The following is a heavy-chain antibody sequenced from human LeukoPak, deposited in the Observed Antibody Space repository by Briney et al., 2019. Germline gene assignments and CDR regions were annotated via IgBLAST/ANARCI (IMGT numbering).Heavy chain of an antibody. Sequence: GGSLRLSCAASGFTFSSYGMHWVRQAPGKELEWVAVISHDGSDKDYADSVKGRFTISRDNAKNSLYLQMNSLRAEDTAVYYCASSEPPRTRRFDYWGQGTLVTVSS. CDR2: ISHDGSDK. CDR1: GFTFSSYG. V-gene: IGHV3-30*03. D-gene: IGHD1-26*01. J-gene: IGHJ4*02. CDR3: ASSEPPRTRRFDY.